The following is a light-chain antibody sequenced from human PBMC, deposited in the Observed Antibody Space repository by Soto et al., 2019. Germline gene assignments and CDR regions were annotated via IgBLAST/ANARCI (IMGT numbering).Light chain of an antibody. CDR2: GAS. CDR3: QSYISAPWT. Sequence: DIQMTQSPSSLSASVGDRVTITCRATQAICNYLAWYQQRPGKGPQLLIYGASTLQSGVSSRFSGSGSGTDFTPTNNSLQAEDAATYYCQSYISAPWTFGQGTKVDIK. V-gene: IGKV1-27*01. CDR1: QAICNY. J-gene: IGKJ1*01.